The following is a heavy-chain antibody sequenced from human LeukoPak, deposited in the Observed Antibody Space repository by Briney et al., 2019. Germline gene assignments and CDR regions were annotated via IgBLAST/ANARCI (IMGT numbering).Heavy chain of an antibody. CDR2: ISGSGGST. CDR1: GFTFSSYA. CDR3: ARDLDILKGAFDI. J-gene: IGHJ3*02. V-gene: IGHV3-23*01. D-gene: IGHD3-9*01. Sequence: GGSLRLSCAASGFTFSSYAMSWVRQAPGKGLEWVSAISGSGGSTYYADSVKGRFAISRDNSKDTLYLQMNSLRAEDTAVYYCARDLDILKGAFDIWGQGTMVTVSS.